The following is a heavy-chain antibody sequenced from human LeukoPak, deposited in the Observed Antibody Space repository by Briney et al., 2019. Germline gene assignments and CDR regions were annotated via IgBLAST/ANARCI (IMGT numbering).Heavy chain of an antibody. CDR2: IYNSGST. CDR1: SGSINSGDYY. Sequence: SQTLSLTCTVSSGSINSGDYYWSWIRQHPGKGLEWIGHIYNSGSTYYNPSLKSRASISIDTSKNRFSLNLSSVTAADTAVYSCARVTAIFGVAPRCYFDYWGQGTLVTVSS. D-gene: IGHD3-3*01. V-gene: IGHV4-31*02. CDR3: ARVTAIFGVAPRCYFDY. J-gene: IGHJ4*02.